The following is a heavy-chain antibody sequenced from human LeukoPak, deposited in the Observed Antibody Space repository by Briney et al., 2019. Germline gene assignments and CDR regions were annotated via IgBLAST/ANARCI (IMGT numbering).Heavy chain of an antibody. CDR3: ARAPPPLYGGNSGGFDY. D-gene: IGHD4-23*01. CDR1: GFTFSSYA. V-gene: IGHV3-64*01. J-gene: IGHJ4*02. Sequence: GGSLRLSCAASGFTFSSYAMHWVRQAPGKGLEYVSAISSNGGSTYYANSVKGRFTISRDNSKNTLYLQMGSLRAEDMAVYYCARAPPPLYGGNSGGFDYWGQGTLVTVSS. CDR2: ISSNGGST.